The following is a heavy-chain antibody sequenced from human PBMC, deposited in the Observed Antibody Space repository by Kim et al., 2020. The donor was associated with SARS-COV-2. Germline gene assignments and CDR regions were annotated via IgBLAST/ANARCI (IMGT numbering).Heavy chain of an antibody. CDR2: IYCSGSS. Sequence: SETLSLTCTVSGGSISSNSYYWGWMRQPQGMGLEWIGSIYCSGSSYYNPSLKSRVTISVDTSKNQFSLTLISVTAADTAVYYCPSLTTVTMPNYWGQGTLVTVSS. J-gene: IGHJ4*02. V-gene: IGHV4-39*01. CDR1: GGSISSNSYY. D-gene: IGHD4-4*01. CDR3: PSLTTVTMPNY.